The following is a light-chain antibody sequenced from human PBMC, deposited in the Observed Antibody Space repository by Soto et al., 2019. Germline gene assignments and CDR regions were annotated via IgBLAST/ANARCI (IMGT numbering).Light chain of an antibody. CDR3: QQYNGLIT. CDR1: ESISSW. Sequence: IPMTQSPSTLSASLGDRVNITCRASESISSWLAWYQQKPGKAPKLLIYKASNLESGVPSRFSGSGSGTEFTLTISSLQPDDFATYYCQQYNGLITFGQGTRLEI. V-gene: IGKV1-5*03. CDR2: KAS. J-gene: IGKJ5*01.